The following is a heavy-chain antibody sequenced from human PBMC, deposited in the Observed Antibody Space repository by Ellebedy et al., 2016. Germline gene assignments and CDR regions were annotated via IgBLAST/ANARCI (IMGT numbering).Heavy chain of an antibody. V-gene: IGHV4-59*12. CDR1: GGSISSYY. Sequence: SETLSLTCTVSGGSISSYYWSWIRQPPGKGLEWIGYIYYSGSTNYNPSLKSRVTISVDTSKNQFSLKLSSVTAADTAVYYCARVSRVTIAAAGLDAFDIWGQGTMVTVSS. D-gene: IGHD6-13*01. J-gene: IGHJ3*02. CDR2: IYYSGST. CDR3: ARVSRVTIAAAGLDAFDI.